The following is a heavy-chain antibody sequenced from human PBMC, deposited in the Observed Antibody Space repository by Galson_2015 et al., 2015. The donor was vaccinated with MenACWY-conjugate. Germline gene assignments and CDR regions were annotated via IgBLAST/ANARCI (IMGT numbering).Heavy chain of an antibody. D-gene: IGHD5-18*01. CDR2: VYPGDSET. V-gene: IGHV5-51*03. CDR3: ARGGFTYGDAFDI. Sequence: QSGAEVKKPGESLKISCKGSGYSFTSYWIGWVHQMPGKGLEWMGIVYPGDSETRYSPSFQGQVTISADKSISTAYPQWSSLKASDTAMYYCARGGFTYGDAFDIWGQGTMVTVSS. CDR1: GYSFTSYW. J-gene: IGHJ3*02.